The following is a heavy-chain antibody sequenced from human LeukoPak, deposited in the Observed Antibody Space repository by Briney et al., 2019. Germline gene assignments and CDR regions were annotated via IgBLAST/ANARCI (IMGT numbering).Heavy chain of an antibody. J-gene: IGHJ3*02. V-gene: IGHV4-39*01. D-gene: IGHD5-12*01. CDR3: ARHGRYIGYDRAFDI. Sequence: SETLSLTCTVSGGSISSNSYYWGWIRQPPGKGLEWIGSIYYSGSTYYNPSLKSRVTISVDTSKNQFSLKLSSVTAADTAVYYCARHGRYIGYDRAFDIWGQGTMVTVSS. CDR1: GGSISSNSYY. CDR2: IYYSGST.